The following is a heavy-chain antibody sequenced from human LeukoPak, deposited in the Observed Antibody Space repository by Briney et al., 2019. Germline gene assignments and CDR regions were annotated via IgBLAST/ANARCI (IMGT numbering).Heavy chain of an antibody. V-gene: IGHV3-48*04. CDR3: ARCSRDIGMAYDY. J-gene: IGHJ4*02. CDR1: GFTFSSYS. CDR2: ISSSSSTI. D-gene: IGHD2-15*01. Sequence: GSLRLSCAASGFTFSSYSMNWVRQAPGKGLEWVSYISSSSSTIYYADSVKGRFTISRDNAKNSLYLQMNSLRAEDTAVYYCARCSRDIGMAYDYWGQGTLVTVSS.